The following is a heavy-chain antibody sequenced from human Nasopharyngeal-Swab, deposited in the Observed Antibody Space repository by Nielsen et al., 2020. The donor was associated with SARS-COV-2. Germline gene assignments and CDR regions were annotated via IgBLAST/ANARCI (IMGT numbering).Heavy chain of an antibody. Sequence: ASVKVSCKASGYTFTSYDINWVRQATGQGLEWMGWMNPSSGNTGYAQKFQGRVTMTRNTSISTAYMELSSLRSEDTAVYYCARAFRGYRALDYWGQGTLVTVSS. V-gene: IGHV1-8*01. J-gene: IGHJ4*02. CDR2: MNPSSGNT. CDR3: ARAFRGYRALDY. D-gene: IGHD6-13*01. CDR1: GYTFTSYD.